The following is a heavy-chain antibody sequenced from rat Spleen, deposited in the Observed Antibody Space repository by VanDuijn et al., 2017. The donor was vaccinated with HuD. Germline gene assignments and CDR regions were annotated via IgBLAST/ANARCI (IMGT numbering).Heavy chain of an antibody. CDR2: ITNASGRT. Sequence: EVQLVESGGGLVQPGRSLKLSCVASGFTFNNYWMTWIRQAPGKGLEWVASITNASGRTYYPDSVKGRFTIFRNNAKSTLFLQMDSLRSEDTATYYCSRGGATRFDYWGQGVMVTVSS. CDR1: GFTFNNYW. D-gene: IGHD1-11*01. V-gene: IGHV5-31*01. CDR3: SRGGATRFDY. J-gene: IGHJ2*01.